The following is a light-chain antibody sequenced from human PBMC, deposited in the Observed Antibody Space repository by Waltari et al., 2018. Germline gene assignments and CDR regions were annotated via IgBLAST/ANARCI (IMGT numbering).Light chain of an antibody. CDR3: QTWGFGIEV. Sequence: QLVLTQPPSASASLGASVKLTSTLSRGHSDSAIAWHQQQPRKGPRYLMRVNSDGSHKKGDGIPDRFSGSSSGAERFLTISSLQSEDEADYFCQTWGFGIEVFGGGTKLTVL. V-gene: IGLV4-69*01. CDR2: VNSDGSH. J-gene: IGLJ3*02. CDR1: RGHSDSA.